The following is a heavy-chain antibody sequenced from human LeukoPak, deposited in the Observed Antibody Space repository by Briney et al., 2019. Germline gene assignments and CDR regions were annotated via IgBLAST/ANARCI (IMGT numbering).Heavy chain of an antibody. CDR3: ARHRRVGSPYYAMDV. Sequence: ASETLSLTCTVSGGFISSYYWSWIRQTPGKGLDWIGYVFYTGSTSYSPSLKSRVAMSVDTSKNQFSLKLSSVTAADAAVYYCARHRRVGSPYYAMDVWGRGTAVTVSS. CDR1: GGFISSYY. J-gene: IGHJ6*02. D-gene: IGHD1-26*01. V-gene: IGHV4-59*08. CDR2: VFYTGST.